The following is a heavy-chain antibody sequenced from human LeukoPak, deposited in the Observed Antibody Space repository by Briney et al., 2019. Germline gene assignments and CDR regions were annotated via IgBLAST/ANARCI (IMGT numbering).Heavy chain of an antibody. CDR3: ARGSDYSNGNIYEDDFEY. J-gene: IGHJ4*02. CDR1: GFTFNKYW. CDR2: INQDGRVK. D-gene: IGHD2-8*01. Sequence: GGSLRLSCAASGFTFNKYWMDWVRQAPGKGLEWVAQINQDGRVKHYVDSVKGRFTISRDNAKNLVSLQMSSLRAEDTAVYYCARGSDYSNGNIYEDDFEYWGQGTLVTVSS. V-gene: IGHV3-7*01.